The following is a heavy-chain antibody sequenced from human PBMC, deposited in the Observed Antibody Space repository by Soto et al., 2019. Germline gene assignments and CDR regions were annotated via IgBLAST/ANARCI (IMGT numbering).Heavy chain of an antibody. J-gene: IGHJ6*02. CDR2: ISTYNGDT. CDR3: ARDEVLDV. V-gene: IGHV1-18*01. CDR1: GYTFTNYG. Sequence: QVQLVQSEDEMKKPGASVKVSCKASGYTFTNYGISWVRQAPGQGLEWMGWISTYNGDTNCAQKLQDRVTMTTDMSTSTAYMELRNLRADDTAVYYCARDEVLDVWGQGTAVTVSS.